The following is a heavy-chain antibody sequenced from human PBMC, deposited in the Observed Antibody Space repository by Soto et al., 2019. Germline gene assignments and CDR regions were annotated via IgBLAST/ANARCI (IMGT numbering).Heavy chain of an antibody. CDR3: IRYMFADGMDV. J-gene: IGHJ6*02. V-gene: IGHV3-30-3*01. CDR2: ISYDGSNK. CDR1: GFTFSSYA. Sequence: GGSLRLSCAASGFTFSSYAMHWVRQAPGKGLEWVAVISYDGSNKYYADSVKGRFTISRDNSKNTLYLQMNSLKTEDTAVYYCIRYMFADGMDVWGQGTTVTVSS. D-gene: IGHD1-26*01.